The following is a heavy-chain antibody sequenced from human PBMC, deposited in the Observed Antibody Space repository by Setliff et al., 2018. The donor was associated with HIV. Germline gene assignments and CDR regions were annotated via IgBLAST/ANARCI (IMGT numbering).Heavy chain of an antibody. CDR2: ISYDGSNK. V-gene: IGHV3-30*04. J-gene: IGHJ6*02. D-gene: IGHD3-10*01. Sequence: GGSLRLSCAASRFTFSDYTMHWVRQAPGKGLEWVASISYDGSNKYYADSVKGRFTISRDNSKNTLYLQMNSLRAEDTAVYYCARSVIGYYYYGMDVWGQGTTVTVSS. CDR3: ARSVIGYYYYGMDV. CDR1: RFTFSDYT.